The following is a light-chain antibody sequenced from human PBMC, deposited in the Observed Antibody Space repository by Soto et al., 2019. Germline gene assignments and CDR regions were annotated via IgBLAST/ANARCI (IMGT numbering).Light chain of an antibody. CDR3: CSYTTSNTPQIV. CDR1: SSDVGGYNY. V-gene: IGLV2-14*01. Sequence: QSALTQPASVSGSPGQSITISRTGTSSDVGGYNYVSWYQQHPGKAPKFMIYDVSNRPSGVSNRFSGSKSGNTASLTISGLQAEDEADYYCCSYTTSNTPQIVFGTGTKVTVL. J-gene: IGLJ1*01. CDR2: DVS.